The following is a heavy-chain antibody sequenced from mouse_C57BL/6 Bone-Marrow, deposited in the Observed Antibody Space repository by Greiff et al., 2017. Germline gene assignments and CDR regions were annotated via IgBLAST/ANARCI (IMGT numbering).Heavy chain of an antibody. CDR2: IYPGDGDT. CDR3: ARHLLRYLDY. J-gene: IGHJ2*01. CDR1: GYAFSSSW. D-gene: IGHD1-1*01. V-gene: IGHV1-82*01. Sequence: VQRVESGPELVKPGASVKISCKASGYAFSSSWMNWVKQRPGKGLEWIGRIYPGDGDTNYNGKFKGKATLTADKSSSTAYMQLSSLTSEDSAVYFCARHLLRYLDYWGQGTTLTVSS.